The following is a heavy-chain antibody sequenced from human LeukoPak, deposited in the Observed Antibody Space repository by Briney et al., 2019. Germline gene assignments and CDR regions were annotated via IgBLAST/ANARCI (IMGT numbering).Heavy chain of an antibody. CDR1: GFTFSTFA. D-gene: IGHD5/OR15-5a*01. Sequence: GGSLRLSCAASGFTFSTFAMIWVRQPPGKGLEWVSSIFPSGGEIHYADSVRGRFTISRDNSKSTLSLQMNSLRAEDTAVYYCARVHLDYWGQGTLVTVSS. V-gene: IGHV3-23*01. CDR3: ARVHLDY. CDR2: IFPSGGEI. J-gene: IGHJ4*02.